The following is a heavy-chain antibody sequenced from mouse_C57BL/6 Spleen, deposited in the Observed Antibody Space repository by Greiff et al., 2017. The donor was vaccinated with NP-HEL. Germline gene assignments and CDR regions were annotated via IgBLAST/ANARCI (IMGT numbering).Heavy chain of an antibody. D-gene: IGHD1-1*01. V-gene: IGHV1-64*01. CDR3: ARGPITPVVAPLDY. CDR2: IHPNSGST. CDR1: GYTFTSYW. J-gene: IGHJ2*01. Sequence: QVQLQQPGAELVKPGASVKLSCKASGYTFTSYWMHWVKQRPGQGLEWIGMIHPNSGSTNYNEKFKSKATLTVDKSSSTAYMQLSSLTSEDSAVYYCARGPITPVVAPLDYWGQGTTLTVSS.